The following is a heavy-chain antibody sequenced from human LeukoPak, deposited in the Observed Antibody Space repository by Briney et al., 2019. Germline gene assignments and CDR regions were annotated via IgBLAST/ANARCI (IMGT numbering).Heavy chain of an antibody. CDR1: GGSISSSNYY. V-gene: IGHV4-39*07. CDR2: INYGGIT. CDR3: ARIRITMIVVADAFDI. D-gene: IGHD3-22*01. J-gene: IGHJ3*02. Sequence: SETLSLTCTVFGGSISSSNYYWGWIRQPPGKGLEWIGSINYGGITYSNPSLKSRLTISVDTSKNQFSLKLGSVTAADTAVYYCARIRITMIVVADAFDIWGQGTMVTVSS.